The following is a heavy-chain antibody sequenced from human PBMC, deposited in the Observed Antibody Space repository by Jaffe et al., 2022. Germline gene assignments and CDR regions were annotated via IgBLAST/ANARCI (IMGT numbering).Heavy chain of an antibody. V-gene: IGHV1-2*06. Sequence: QVQLVQSGAEVKKPGASVKVSCKASGYTFTGYYMHWVRQAPGQGLEWMGRINPNSGGTNYAQKFQGRVTMTRDTSISTAYMELSRLRSDDTAVYYCARGTLRITMVQGVIIPDWFDPWGQGTLVTVSS. CDR2: INPNSGGT. D-gene: IGHD3-10*01. CDR1: GYTFTGYY. CDR3: ARGTLRITMVQGVIIPDWFDP. J-gene: IGHJ5*02.